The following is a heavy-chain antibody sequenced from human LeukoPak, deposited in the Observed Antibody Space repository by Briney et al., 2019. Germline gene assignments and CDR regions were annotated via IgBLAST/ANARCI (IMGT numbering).Heavy chain of an antibody. Sequence: GRSLRLSCAASGFTFSSYGMHWVRQAPGKGLEWVSAISGSGGSTYYADSVKGRFTISRDNSKNTLYLQMNSLRAEDTAVYYCAKDQSGGYDSVPYYWGQGTLVTVSS. CDR2: ISGSGGST. J-gene: IGHJ4*02. D-gene: IGHD5-12*01. CDR3: AKDQSGGYDSVPYY. CDR1: GFTFSSYG. V-gene: IGHV3-23*01.